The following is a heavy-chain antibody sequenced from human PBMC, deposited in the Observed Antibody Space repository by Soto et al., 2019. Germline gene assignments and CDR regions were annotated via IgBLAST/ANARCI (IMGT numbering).Heavy chain of an antibody. V-gene: IGHV3-53*04. CDR3: ARGVREGRYGMDV. CDR2: IYSGGST. Sequence: GGSLRLSCAASGFTVSSNYMSWVRQAPGKGLEWVSVIYSGGSTYYADSVKGRFTISRHNSKNTLYLQMNSLRAEDTAVYDCARGVREGRYGMDVWGQGTTVTVSS. CDR1: GFTVSSNY. J-gene: IGHJ6*02.